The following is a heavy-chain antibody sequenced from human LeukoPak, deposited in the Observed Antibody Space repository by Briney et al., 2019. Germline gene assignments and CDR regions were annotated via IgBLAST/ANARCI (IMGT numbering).Heavy chain of an antibody. Sequence: PGGSLRLSCAASGFTFSSYWMSWVRQAPGKGLEWVANIKEAGGEKYYADSVKGRFTISRDNAKNSLYLQMDSLRADDTAVYYCARARYLDLWGRGTLVTVSS. CDR2: IKEAGGEK. CDR3: ARARYLDL. J-gene: IGHJ2*01. V-gene: IGHV3-7*05. CDR1: GFTFSSYW.